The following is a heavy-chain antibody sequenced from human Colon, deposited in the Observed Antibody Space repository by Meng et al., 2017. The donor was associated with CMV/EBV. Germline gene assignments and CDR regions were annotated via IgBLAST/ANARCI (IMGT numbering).Heavy chain of an antibody. Sequence: HLRTSAHRQWKPSRTLSLTCTVLGSPGRSNTLFWGWVRQPPGKGLEWIGSVSSGGNTCYNPSLKSRVTISVDTSKRQFSLKVNSLTAADTAVYYCAKESIGKWQFPDYFDSWGQGTLVTVSS. J-gene: IGHJ4*02. CDR2: VSSGGNT. D-gene: IGHD3-10*01. CDR1: GSPGRSNTLF. CDR3: AKESIGKWQFPDYFDS. V-gene: IGHV4-39*07.